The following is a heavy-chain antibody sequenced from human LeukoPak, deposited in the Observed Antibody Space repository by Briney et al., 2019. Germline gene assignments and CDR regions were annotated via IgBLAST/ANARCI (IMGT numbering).Heavy chain of an antibody. CDR1: GGSISSYY. J-gene: IGHJ4*02. V-gene: IGHV4-59*08. Sequence: PSETLSLTRTVSGGSISSYYWSWIRQPPGTGLEWIGYIYYSGSTNYNPSLKSRVTISVDTSKNQFSLKLSSVTAADTAVYYCARHWPPISRIFDYWGQGTLVTVSS. CDR3: ARHWPPISRIFDY. CDR2: IYYSGST. D-gene: IGHD3-3*02.